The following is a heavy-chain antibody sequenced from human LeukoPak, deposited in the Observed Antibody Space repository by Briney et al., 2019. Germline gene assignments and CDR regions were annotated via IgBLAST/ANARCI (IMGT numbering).Heavy chain of an antibody. Sequence: SETLSLTCTVSGGSIRGSDFYWGWIRQPPGKGLEWIGTIYSTGSTYYNASLKSRVTISVDTSKNQFSLRLTSVTAADTAVYYCATWLQMHFWGQGALVTVSS. CDR2: IYSTGST. CDR3: ATWLQMHF. D-gene: IGHD5-24*01. V-gene: IGHV4-39*07. CDR1: GGSIRGSDFY. J-gene: IGHJ4*02.